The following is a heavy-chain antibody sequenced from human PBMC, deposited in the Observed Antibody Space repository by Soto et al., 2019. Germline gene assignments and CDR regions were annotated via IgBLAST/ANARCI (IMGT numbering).Heavy chain of an antibody. Sequence: ASVKVSCKASGYTFTSYYMNWVRQAPGQGLEWLGIINPSGGYTTYAQRFQGRVTMTRDTSTSTVYMELSSLRSEDTAVYYCARDPVVAATSVNWFDPWGQGTLVTVSS. V-gene: IGHV1-46*03. CDR1: GYTFTSYY. D-gene: IGHD2-15*01. CDR3: ARDPVVAATSVNWFDP. CDR2: INPSGGYT. J-gene: IGHJ5*02.